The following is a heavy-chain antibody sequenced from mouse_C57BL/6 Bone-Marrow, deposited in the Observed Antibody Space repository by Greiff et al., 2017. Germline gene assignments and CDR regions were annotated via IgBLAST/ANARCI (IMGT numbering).Heavy chain of an antibody. CDR3: ARGLRQGFDY. CDR2: IDPSDSYT. J-gene: IGHJ2*01. Sequence: QVQLQQPGAELVRPGTSVKLSCKASGYTFTSYWMHWVKQRPGQGLEWIGVIDPSDSYTNYNQKFKGKATLTVDTSSSTAYMQLSSLTSEDSAVYYCARGLRQGFDYWGQGTTLTVSS. V-gene: IGHV1-59*01. CDR1: GYTFTSYW. D-gene: IGHD2-2*01.